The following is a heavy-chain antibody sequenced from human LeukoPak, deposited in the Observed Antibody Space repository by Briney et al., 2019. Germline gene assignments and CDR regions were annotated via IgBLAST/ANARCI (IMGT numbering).Heavy chain of an antibody. CDR3: ATNPGYGDNPY. CDR1: GGTFSSYA. J-gene: IGHJ4*02. D-gene: IGHD4-17*01. Sequence: GASVKVSCKASGGTFSSYAISWVRQAPGQGLEWMGGIIPIFGTANYAQKFQGRVTITADESTSTAYMELSSLRSEDTAVYYCATNPGYGDNPYWGQGTLVTASS. V-gene: IGHV1-69*13. CDR2: IIPIFGTA.